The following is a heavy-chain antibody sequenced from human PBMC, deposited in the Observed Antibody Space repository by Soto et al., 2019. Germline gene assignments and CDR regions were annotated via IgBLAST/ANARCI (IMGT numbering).Heavy chain of an antibody. CDR3: ARWAEGVTTPHFDY. D-gene: IGHD4-17*01. CDR2: IYPDDSDI. Sequence: GESLKISCKGSRYTFSNYWIGWVRQMPGKGLEWMGIIYPDDSDIRYSPSFKGQVTISADKSISTAYLQWSSLKASDTAMYYCARWAEGVTTPHFDYWGQETLVTVSS. J-gene: IGHJ4*01. CDR1: RYTFSNYW. V-gene: IGHV5-51*01.